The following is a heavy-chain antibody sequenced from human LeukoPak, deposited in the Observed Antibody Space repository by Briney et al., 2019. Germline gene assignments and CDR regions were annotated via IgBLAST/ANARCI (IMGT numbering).Heavy chain of an antibody. D-gene: IGHD4-17*01. Sequence: GGSLRLSCAASGFTFSDYYMSWIRQAPGKGLEWVSYISSSGSTIYYADPVKGRFTISRDNAKNSLYLQMNSLRAEDTAVYYCARLAPDYGDYFDYWGQGTLVTVSS. CDR1: GFTFSDYY. V-gene: IGHV3-11*01. J-gene: IGHJ4*02. CDR3: ARLAPDYGDYFDY. CDR2: ISSSGSTI.